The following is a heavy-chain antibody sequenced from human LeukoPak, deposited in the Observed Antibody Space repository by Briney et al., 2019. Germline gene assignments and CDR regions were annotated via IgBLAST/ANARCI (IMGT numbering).Heavy chain of an antibody. CDR3: AKGPSIAERGWFDP. Sequence: PSETLSLTCTVSGGSISSYYWSWIRQPAGKGLEWIGRIYTSGSTNYIPSLKSRVTMSVDTSKNQFSLKLSSVTAADTAVYYCAKGPSIAERGWFDPWGQGTLVTVSS. V-gene: IGHV4-4*07. CDR1: GGSISSYY. J-gene: IGHJ5*02. CDR2: IYTSGST. D-gene: IGHD6-6*01.